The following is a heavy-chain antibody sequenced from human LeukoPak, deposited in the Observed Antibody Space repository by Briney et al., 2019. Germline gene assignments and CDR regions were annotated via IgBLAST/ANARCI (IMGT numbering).Heavy chain of an antibody. J-gene: IGHJ4*02. Sequence: SVKVSCKASGGTFSSYAISWVRQAPGQGLEWMGGIIPIFGTANYAQKFQGRVTITADESTSTAYMELSSLRSEDAAVYYCARGPFGVDTRTGEGWNYWGQGTLVTVSS. CDR2: IIPIFGTA. CDR1: GGTFSSYA. D-gene: IGHD3-3*01. V-gene: IGHV1-69*13. CDR3: ARGPFGVDTRTGEGWNY.